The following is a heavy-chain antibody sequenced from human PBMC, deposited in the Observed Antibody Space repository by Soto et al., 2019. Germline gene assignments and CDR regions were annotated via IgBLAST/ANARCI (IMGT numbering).Heavy chain of an antibody. J-gene: IGHJ6*03. V-gene: IGHV3-21*01. CDR1: GFSFSDYS. D-gene: IGHD2-2*01. CDR2: ISGSSSYI. CDR3: ARDGAYCSGTGCRDYYHYMDV. Sequence: EVQLVESGGGLVKPGGSLRLSCAASGFSFSDYSMNWVRQAPGKGLEWVSSISGSSSYIYYADSLKGRFTVSRDNAKKSPYLQMNSLRAEDTAMYYCARDGAYCSGTGCRDYYHYMDVWGKGTTVTVSS.